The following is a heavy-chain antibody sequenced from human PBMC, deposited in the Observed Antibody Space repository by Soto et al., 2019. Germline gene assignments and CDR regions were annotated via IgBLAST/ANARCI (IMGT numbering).Heavy chain of an antibody. V-gene: IGHV3-74*01. CDR1: GFTFSSYW. Sequence: EVQLVESGGGLVQPGGSLRLSCAASGFTFSSYWMHWVRQAPGKGLVWVSRINSDGSSTSYADSVKGRFTISRDNAKNTLYLQMNSLRAEDTAVYYCARGGFVEWLLLNYYYYGMDVWGQGTTVTVSS. CDR2: INSDGSST. D-gene: IGHD3-3*01. CDR3: ARGGFVEWLLLNYYYYGMDV. J-gene: IGHJ6*02.